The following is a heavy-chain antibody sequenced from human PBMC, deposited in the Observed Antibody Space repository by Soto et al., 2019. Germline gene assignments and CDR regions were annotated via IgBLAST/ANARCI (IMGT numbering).Heavy chain of an antibody. J-gene: IGHJ4*02. CDR3: ARGARWLVNVLAF. V-gene: IGHV4-34*01. D-gene: IGHD6-19*01. CDR1: GSTSGNYN. Sequence: XETLFLNPAVYGSTSGNYNGIWLRQSPGKGLEWIGELNHSGDASYNPTLKDRATVSFDTPKNQFSLRLTSVTAADTGTYYCARGARWLVNVLAFWGQGTLVTVSS. CDR2: LNHSGDA.